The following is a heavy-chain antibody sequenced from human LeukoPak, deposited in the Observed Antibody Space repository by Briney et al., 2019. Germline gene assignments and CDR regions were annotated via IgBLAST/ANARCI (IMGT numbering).Heavy chain of an antibody. Sequence: ALVKVSCKASGYTFTGYYMHWVRQAPGQGLEWMGWISPSGGTDYAQKFQGRVTMTRDTSITTAYMELDSLRSDDTAVYYCARDHYYTSGSPSFDYWGQGTLVTVSS. J-gene: IGHJ4*02. D-gene: IGHD3-10*01. V-gene: IGHV1-2*02. CDR1: GYTFTGYY. CDR3: ARDHYYTSGSPSFDY. CDR2: ISPSGGT.